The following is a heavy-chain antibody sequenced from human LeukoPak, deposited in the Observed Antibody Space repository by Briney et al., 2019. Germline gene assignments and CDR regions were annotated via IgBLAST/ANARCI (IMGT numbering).Heavy chain of an antibody. Sequence: SSETLSLTCTVSGGSISSYYWSWIRQPPGKGLEWIGYIYYSGSTNYNPSLKSRVTISVDTSKNQFSLKLSSVTAADTAVYYCARVGRGYCSSTSCYGNYYYYYMDVWGKGTTVTVSS. CDR2: IYYSGST. V-gene: IGHV4-59*01. CDR3: ARVGRGYCSSTSCYGNYYYYYMDV. CDR1: GGSISSYY. D-gene: IGHD2-2*01. J-gene: IGHJ6*03.